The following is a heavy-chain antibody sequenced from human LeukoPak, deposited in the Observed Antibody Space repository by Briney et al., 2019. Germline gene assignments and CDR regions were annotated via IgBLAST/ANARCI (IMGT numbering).Heavy chain of an antibody. V-gene: IGHV3-33*01. CDR1: GFTFSSYG. Sequence: GGSLRLSCAASGFTFSSYGTHWVRQAPGKGLEWVAVIWYDGSNKYYADSVKGRFTISRDNSKNTLYLQMNSLRAEDTAVYYCARLGFGDGMDVWGQGTTVTVSS. CDR3: ARLGFGDGMDV. J-gene: IGHJ6*02. D-gene: IGHD2-15*01. CDR2: IWYDGSNK.